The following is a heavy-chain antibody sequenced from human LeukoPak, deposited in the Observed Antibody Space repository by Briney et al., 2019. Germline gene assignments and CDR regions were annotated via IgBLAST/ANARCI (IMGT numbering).Heavy chain of an antibody. J-gene: IGHJ4*02. Sequence: AASVKVSCKASGYTLTNYNITWVRQAPGQGLEWMGWINTYKGDTLYAQKFQGRVTITADTSANTAYMELRSLRFDDTAVYYCAREFGHCYGDNCFYFFDTWGQGFRVTVSS. CDR3: AREFGHCYGDNCFYFFDT. V-gene: IGHV1-18*01. CDR1: GYTLTNYN. CDR2: INTYKGDT. D-gene: IGHD4-23*01.